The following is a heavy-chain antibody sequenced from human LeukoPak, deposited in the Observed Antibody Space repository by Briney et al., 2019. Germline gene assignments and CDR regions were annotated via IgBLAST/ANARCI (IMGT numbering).Heavy chain of an antibody. CDR3: ARRRLRYFDWLEGDYYYYYMDV. CDR1: GGSISSSSYY. J-gene: IGHJ6*03. CDR2: IYHSGST. D-gene: IGHD3-9*01. V-gene: IGHV4-39*07. Sequence: SETLSLTCTVSGGSISSSSYYWGWIRQPPGKGLEWIGSIYHSGSTYYNPSLKSRVTISVDTSKNQFSLNLSSVTAADTAVYYCARRRLRYFDWLEGDYYYYYMDVWGKGTTVTISS.